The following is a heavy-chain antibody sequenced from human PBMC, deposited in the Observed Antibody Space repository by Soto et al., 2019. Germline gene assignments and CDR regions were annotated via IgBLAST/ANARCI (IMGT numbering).Heavy chain of an antibody. CDR3: ATAEVDY. CDR2: MTGDGRTT. J-gene: IGHJ4*02. Sequence: WGSLRLSCAASGFTFFDYWMHLVRQPPGKGPEWVSRMTGDGRTTQYADSVKGRFTASRDNAKSTLYLQMNSLRAEDTAVYYCATAEVDYWGPGTLVTVSS. CDR1: GFTFFDYW. V-gene: IGHV3-74*03.